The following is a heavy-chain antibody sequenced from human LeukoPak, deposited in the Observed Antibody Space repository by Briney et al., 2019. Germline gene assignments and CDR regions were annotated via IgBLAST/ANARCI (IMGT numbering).Heavy chain of an antibody. J-gene: IGHJ4*02. CDR3: ARVRSTPYCSSTSCYEGYFDY. CDR2: ISAYSGNT. V-gene: IGHV1-18*04. CDR1: GYTFTSYG. D-gene: IGHD2-2*01. Sequence: ASVKVSCKASGYTFTSYGISWVRQAPGQGLEWMGWISAYSGNTNYAQKHQGRVTMTTDTSTSTAYMELRSLRSDDTAVYYCARVRSTPYCSSTSCYEGYFDYWGQGTLVTVSS.